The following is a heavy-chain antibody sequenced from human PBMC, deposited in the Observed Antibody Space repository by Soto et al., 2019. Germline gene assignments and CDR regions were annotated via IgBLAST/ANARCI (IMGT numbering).Heavy chain of an antibody. D-gene: IGHD3-16*02. J-gene: IGHJ4*02. V-gene: IGHV3-33*01. CDR1: GFTFSSYG. Sequence: GGSLRLSCAASGFTFSSYGMHWVRQAPGKGLEWVAVIWYDGSNKYYADSVKGRFTISRDNSKNTLYLQMNSLRAEDTAVYYCARARNYDYVWGSYRHPALFDYWGQGTLVTVSS. CDR3: ARARNYDYVWGSYRHPALFDY. CDR2: IWYDGSNK.